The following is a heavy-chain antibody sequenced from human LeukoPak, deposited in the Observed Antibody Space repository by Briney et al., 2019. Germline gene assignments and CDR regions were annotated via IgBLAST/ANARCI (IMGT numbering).Heavy chain of an antibody. CDR3: ARGDYGGNGAFDI. Sequence: PSETLSLTCTVSGGSISSYYWSCSRQPPGKGLECIGYIYYSGSTNYNPSLKSRVTISVDTSKNQFSLKLSSVTSADTAVYYCARGDYGGNGAFDIWGQGTMVTVSS. CDR2: IYYSGST. D-gene: IGHD4-23*01. J-gene: IGHJ3*02. CDR1: GGSISSYY. V-gene: IGHV4-59*01.